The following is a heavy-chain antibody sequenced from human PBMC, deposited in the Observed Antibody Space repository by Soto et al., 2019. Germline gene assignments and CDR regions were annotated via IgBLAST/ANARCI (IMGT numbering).Heavy chain of an antibody. J-gene: IGHJ6*03. CDR1: GFTVSSNY. CDR3: AREGSSSGWGWYYYYMDV. Sequence: GGSLRLSCAASGFTVSSNYMSWVRQAPGKGLEWVSVIYSGGNTYYADSVKGRFTISRDNSKNTLYLQMNSLRAEDTAVYYCAREGSSSGWGWYYYYMDVWGKGTTVTVS. CDR2: IYSGGNT. D-gene: IGHD6-19*01. V-gene: IGHV3-66*01.